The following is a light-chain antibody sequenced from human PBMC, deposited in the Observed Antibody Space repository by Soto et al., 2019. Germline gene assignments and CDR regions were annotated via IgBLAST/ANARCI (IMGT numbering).Light chain of an antibody. CDR1: QSVSGN. Sequence: EIVMTQSPATQSVSPGERASLSCKASQSVSGNLAWYQLKPGQAPRLLIYDASTRATGIPARFSGSGSGTEFTLTISSPQSEDFAVYYCQQYNNWPRTFGQGTKVEIK. CDR3: QQYNNWPRT. V-gene: IGKV3-15*01. J-gene: IGKJ1*01. CDR2: DAS.